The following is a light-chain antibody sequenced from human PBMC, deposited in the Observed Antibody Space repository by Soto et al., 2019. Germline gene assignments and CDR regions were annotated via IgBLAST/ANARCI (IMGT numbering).Light chain of an antibody. V-gene: IGKV1-9*01. Sequence: QLTQSPSSLSASVGDRVTITCRASQGISSYLAWYQQEPGKAPKLLIYAASTLQTGVPSRFSGSGSGTDFTLTISSLQPEDFATYYCHQPGNYPLTFGQGTRLEIK. CDR2: AAS. J-gene: IGKJ5*01. CDR3: HQPGNYPLT. CDR1: QGISSY.